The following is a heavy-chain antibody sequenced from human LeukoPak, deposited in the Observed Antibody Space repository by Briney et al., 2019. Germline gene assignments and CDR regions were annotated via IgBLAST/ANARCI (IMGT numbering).Heavy chain of an antibody. V-gene: IGHV4-61*02. CDR2: INTSGST. D-gene: IGHD3-10*01. Sequence: PSETLSLTCTVSNGSISSGSYYWSWIRQPAEKGLEWIGRINTSGSTNYNPSLKSRVTIPADTSKNQFSLKLNSVTAADTAVYYCASTNMVRGVPPPDYWGQGTLVTVSS. CDR3: ASTNMVRGVPPPDY. J-gene: IGHJ4*02. CDR1: NGSISSGSYY.